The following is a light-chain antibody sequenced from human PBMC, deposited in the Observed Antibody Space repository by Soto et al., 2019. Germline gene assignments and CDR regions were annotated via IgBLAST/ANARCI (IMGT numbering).Light chain of an antibody. Sequence: EIVLTQSPGILSLSPGERASLSCGASQSLSSNFLAWYQQKPGQAPRLLIYGASSRATGIPDRFSGTGSETDFTLTINRLEPEDFAVHYCQQYENSPITFGQGTRLEIK. J-gene: IGKJ5*01. V-gene: IGKV3-20*01. CDR3: QQYENSPIT. CDR1: QSLSSNF. CDR2: GAS.